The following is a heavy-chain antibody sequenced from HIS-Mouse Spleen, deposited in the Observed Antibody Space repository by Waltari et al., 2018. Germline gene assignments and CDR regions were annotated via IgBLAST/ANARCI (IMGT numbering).Heavy chain of an antibody. CDR2: IYYSGGT. D-gene: IGHD6-6*01. CDR1: GGSISSSSYY. CDR3: ARAQAARDAFDI. J-gene: IGHJ3*02. Sequence: QLQLQESGPGLVKPSETLSLTCTVSGGSISSSSYYWGWIRQPPGKGLEWIGSIYYSGGTYDTPSLKSRVTISVDTSKNQFSLKLSSVTAADTAVYYCARAQAARDAFDIWGQGTMVTVSS. V-gene: IGHV4-39*07.